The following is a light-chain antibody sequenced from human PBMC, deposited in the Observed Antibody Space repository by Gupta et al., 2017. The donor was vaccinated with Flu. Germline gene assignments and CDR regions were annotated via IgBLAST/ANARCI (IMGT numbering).Light chain of an antibody. CDR3: HADDTRSLV. V-gene: IGLV6-57*01. Sequence: FMLTQPHSLSESPGKTVTLSCTRSSGGIASNFVQWSPQCPGRPPTTVTYEDKQRPSGVPDRFSGSIDSSSNSATLTISGLKTEDDDDYDCHADDTRSLVLGGGTRLTVL. CDR2: EDK. J-gene: IGLJ3*02. CDR1: SGGIASNF.